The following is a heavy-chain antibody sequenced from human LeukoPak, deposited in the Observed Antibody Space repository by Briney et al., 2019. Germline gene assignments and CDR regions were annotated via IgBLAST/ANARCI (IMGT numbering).Heavy chain of an antibody. CDR1: GGSTRSYY. CDR3: ARELGATVVNYGMDV. D-gene: IGHD4-23*01. Sequence: SETLSLTCTVSGGSTRSYYWSWIRQPPGKGLEWIGYIYYSGSTNYNPSLKSRVTISVDTPKNQLSLKLTSVTAADTAVYYCARELGATVVNYGMDVWGQGTTVTVSS. CDR2: IYYSGST. V-gene: IGHV4-59*01. J-gene: IGHJ6*02.